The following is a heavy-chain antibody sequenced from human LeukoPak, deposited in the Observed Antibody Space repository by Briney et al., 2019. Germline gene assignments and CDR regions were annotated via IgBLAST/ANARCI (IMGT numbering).Heavy chain of an antibody. CDR1: GFTFSNAW. CDR2: IKSKTDGGTT. V-gene: IGHV3-15*01. Sequence: GGSLRLSCAASGFTFSNAWMSWVRQAPGKGPEWVGRIKSKTDGGTTDYAAPVKGRFTISRDDSKNTLYLQMNSLKTEDTAVYYCFAVPAAPYYYYYYGMDVWGQGTTVTVSS. CDR3: FAVPAAPYYYYYYGMDV. D-gene: IGHD2-2*01. J-gene: IGHJ6*02.